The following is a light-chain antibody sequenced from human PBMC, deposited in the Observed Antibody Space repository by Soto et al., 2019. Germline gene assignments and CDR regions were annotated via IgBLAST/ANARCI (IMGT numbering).Light chain of an antibody. CDR3: QPYNNWPLT. CDR2: DAS. V-gene: IGKV3-15*01. CDR1: QSVNNY. J-gene: IGKJ4*01. Sequence: EIVLTQSPFTLSLSPGERATLSCRASQSVNNYLAWYQQKPGQAPRLLIYDASTRATGVPTRFSGSRSGAEFTLTINSLQSEDFAVYYCQPYNNWPLTLGGGTKVDIK.